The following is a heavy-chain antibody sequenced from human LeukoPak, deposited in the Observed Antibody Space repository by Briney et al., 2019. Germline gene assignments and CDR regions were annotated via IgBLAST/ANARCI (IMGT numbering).Heavy chain of an antibody. CDR3: ARVTNYDFWSGYYQSFDY. J-gene: IGHJ4*02. V-gene: IGHV1-8*01. D-gene: IGHD3-3*01. Sequence: ASVKVSCKXSGYTFTSYDINWVRQATGQGLERMGWMNPNSGNTGYSQKFQGRVTVTRNTSISTAYMELSSLRSEDTAVYYCARVTNYDFWSGYYQSFDYWGQGTLVTVSS. CDR1: GYTFTSYD. CDR2: MNPNSGNT.